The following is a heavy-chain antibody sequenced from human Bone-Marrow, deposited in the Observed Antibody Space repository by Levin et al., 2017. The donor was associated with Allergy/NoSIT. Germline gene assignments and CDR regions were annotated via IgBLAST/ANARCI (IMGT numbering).Heavy chain of an antibody. V-gene: IGHV3-30*18. CDR1: GITFNQSG. CDR3: VKDSGRWIRFTGLYYFDY. J-gene: IGHJ4*02. D-gene: IGHD5-24*01. CDR2: VSYEGTKK. Sequence: GGSLRLSCTASGITFNQSGMHWVRQAPGKGLEWVAVVSYEGTKKYYADSVKGRFTISRDNSKNTVYLQMNNLRPDDTAVYKCVKDSGRWIRFTGLYYFDYWGQGTLVTVSS.